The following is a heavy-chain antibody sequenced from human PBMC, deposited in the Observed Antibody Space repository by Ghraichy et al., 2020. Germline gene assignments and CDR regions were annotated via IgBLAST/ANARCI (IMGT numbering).Heavy chain of an antibody. CDR1: GYTFTTYY. Sequence: SVKVSCKASGYTFTTYYVHWVRQAPGQGLEWLGVINTNTGSTTYAQKFQGRVTMTRDTSTSTVYMELSSLRSEDTAVYYCARETIGSYLGADYWGQGTLVTVSS. D-gene: IGHD1-26*01. V-gene: IGHV1-46*01. J-gene: IGHJ4*02. CDR2: INTNTGST. CDR3: ARETIGSYLGADY.